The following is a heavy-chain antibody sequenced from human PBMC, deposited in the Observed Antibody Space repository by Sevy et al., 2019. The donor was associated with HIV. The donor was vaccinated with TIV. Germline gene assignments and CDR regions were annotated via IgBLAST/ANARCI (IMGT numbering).Heavy chain of an antibody. CDR2: ITRNSYEANGGRT. J-gene: IGHJ4*02. V-gene: IGHV3-49*01. Sequence: GGSLRLSCTTSGFTFDDYAMSWFRQAPGKGLEWVAFITRNSYEANGGRTEYAASGKGRFIISRDGSKSIAHLQMNSLRAEDTAVYYCTRGQATADTPEYYFDVWGQGTMVTVSS. CDR1: GFTFDDYA. CDR3: TRGQATADTPEYYFDV. D-gene: IGHD2-15*01.